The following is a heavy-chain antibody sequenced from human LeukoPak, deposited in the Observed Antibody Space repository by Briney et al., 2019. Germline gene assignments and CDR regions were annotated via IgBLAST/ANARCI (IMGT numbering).Heavy chain of an antibody. D-gene: IGHD5-24*01. CDR3: ARDRDPGDGDAFDL. V-gene: IGHV6-1*01. CDR2: TYFRSKWYD. Sequence: SQTLSLTCVISGDGVASYTAAWNWIRQSPSRGLEWLGRTYFRSKWYDDYAVSVKSRITISPDTSKNQFSLQLHSLAPDDTAVYYCARDRDPGDGDAFDLWGQGTVVTVSS. J-gene: IGHJ3*01. CDR1: GDGVASYTAA.